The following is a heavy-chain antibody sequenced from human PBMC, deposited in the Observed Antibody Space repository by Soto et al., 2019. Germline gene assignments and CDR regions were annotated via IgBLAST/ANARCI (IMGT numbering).Heavy chain of an antibody. CDR2: IYPGDSDT. J-gene: IGHJ6*02. V-gene: IGHV5-51*01. CDR3: ARHTLEMATTRNYYYYGMDV. Sequence: GESLKISCKGSGYSFTSYWIGWVRQMPGKGLEWMGIIYPGDSDTRYSPSFQGQVTISADKSISTAYLQWSSLKASDTAMYYCARHTLEMATTRNYYYYGMDVWGQGTTVTVS. CDR1: GYSFTSYW. D-gene: IGHD1-1*01.